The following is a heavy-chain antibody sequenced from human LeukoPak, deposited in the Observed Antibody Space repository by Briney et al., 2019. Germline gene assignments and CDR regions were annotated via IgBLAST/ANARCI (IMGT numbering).Heavy chain of an antibody. CDR1: GYTFTCYY. Sequence: ASVKVSCKASGYTFTCYYMHWVRQAPGQGLEWMGWINTNTGNPTYAQGFTGRFVFSFDTSVSTAYLQINSLQPEDTAVYYCARAEVYCSRSTCFLYWGQGTLVTVSS. V-gene: IGHV7-4-1*02. J-gene: IGHJ4*02. CDR2: INTNTGNP. D-gene: IGHD2-15*01. CDR3: ARAEVYCSRSTCFLY.